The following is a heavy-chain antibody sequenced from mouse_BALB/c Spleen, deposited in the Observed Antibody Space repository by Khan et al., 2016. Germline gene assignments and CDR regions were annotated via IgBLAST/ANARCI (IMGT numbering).Heavy chain of an antibody. J-gene: IGHJ2*01. CDR3: AIYSNYLYYFDY. V-gene: IGHV3-2*02. D-gene: IGHD2-5*01. CDR2: ISYSGST. CDR1: GYSITSDYA. Sequence: EVQLQESGPGLVKPSQSLSLTCTVTGYSITSDYAWNWIRQFPGNKLEWMGYISYSGSTSYNPSLKSRISITRDTSKNQFFLQLNSVTTEDTATYYCAIYSNYLYYFDYWGQGNPLTVSS.